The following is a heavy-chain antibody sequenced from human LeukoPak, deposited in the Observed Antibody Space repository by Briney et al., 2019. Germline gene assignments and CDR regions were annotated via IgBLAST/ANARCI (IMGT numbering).Heavy chain of an antibody. V-gene: IGHV1-2*02. Sequence: ASVKVSCKASGYTFTGYYMHWVRQAPGQGLEWMGWINPNSGGTNYAQKFQGRVTMTRDTSISTAYMELSRLRSDDTAVYYCARDIGDVAVAASNYWGQGTLVTVSS. CDR1: GYTFTGYY. CDR3: ARDIGDVAVAASNY. J-gene: IGHJ4*02. D-gene: IGHD6-19*01. CDR2: INPNSGGT.